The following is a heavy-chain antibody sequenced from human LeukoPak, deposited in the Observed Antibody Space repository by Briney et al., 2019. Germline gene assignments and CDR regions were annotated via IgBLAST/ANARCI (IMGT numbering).Heavy chain of an antibody. Sequence: SQTLSLTCTVSGDSISSGNYYWSWIRQPAGKGLEWIGRIYTSGSTNYNPSLKSRVTISVDTSKNQFSLRLNSVTATDTSMYYCARGPYSYDSSGCFDYWGQGALVTVSS. D-gene: IGHD3-22*01. J-gene: IGHJ4*02. CDR3: ARGPYSYDSSGCFDY. CDR2: IYTSGST. V-gene: IGHV4-61*02. CDR1: GDSISSGNYY.